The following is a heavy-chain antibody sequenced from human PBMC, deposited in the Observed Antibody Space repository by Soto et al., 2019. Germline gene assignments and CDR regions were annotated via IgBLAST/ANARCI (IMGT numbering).Heavy chain of an antibody. V-gene: IGHV3-33*01. CDR1: GFTFSSYG. J-gene: IGHJ6*02. CDR2: IWYDGSNK. Sequence: GGSLSLSCAASGFTFSSYGMHWVRQAPGKGLEWVAVIWYDGSNKYYADSVKGRFTISRDNSKNTLYLQMNSLRAEDTAVYYCARDGLDSSSWYGGYYYYGMDVWGQGTTVTVSS. D-gene: IGHD6-13*01. CDR3: ARDGLDSSSWYGGYYYYGMDV.